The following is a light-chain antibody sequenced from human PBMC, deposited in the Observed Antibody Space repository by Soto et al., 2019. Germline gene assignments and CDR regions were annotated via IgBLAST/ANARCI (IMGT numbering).Light chain of an antibody. J-gene: IGLJ2*01. CDR1: ISNIGNNY. V-gene: IGLV1-51*01. CDR3: ATWDSSLSAAV. Sequence: QLVLTQPPSVSAAPGQTITLSCSGSISNIGNNYVSWFQQFPGTGPKLLIYDNYKRPSGIPDRFSGSKSGTSATLGITGLQIGDEADYYCATWDSSLSAAVFGGGTKLTVL. CDR2: DNY.